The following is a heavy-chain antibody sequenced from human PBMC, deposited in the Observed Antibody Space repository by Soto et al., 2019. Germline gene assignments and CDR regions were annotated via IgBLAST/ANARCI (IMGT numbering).Heavy chain of an antibody. CDR1: GFTFSSHG. CDR3: VKDRRTEAYGMEV. V-gene: IGHV3-30*18. CDR2: ISYDGTNK. J-gene: IGHJ6*02. D-gene: IGHD2-21*01. Sequence: GGALRLSCAASGFTFSSHGLHWGRPAPSRGLEWVAVISYDGTNKQYGDSVKGRFTISRDDSQNTLYLQMNSLRAEDTAVYYCVKDRRTEAYGMEVWGQGTTVTVSS.